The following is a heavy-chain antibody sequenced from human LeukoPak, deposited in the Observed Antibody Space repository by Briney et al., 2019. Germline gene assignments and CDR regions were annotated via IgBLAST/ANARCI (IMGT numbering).Heavy chain of an antibody. Sequence: GGSLRLSCAASGFTFSRYWMHWVRQAPGKGLVWVSRINSDGSTTNYADSVKGRFTVSRDNAKSTLYLQMNSLRAEDTAVYYCARENILTGYPFDHWGQGTLVTVSS. CDR2: INSDGSTT. D-gene: IGHD3-9*01. CDR1: GFTFSRYW. CDR3: ARENILTGYPFDH. J-gene: IGHJ4*02. V-gene: IGHV3-74*01.